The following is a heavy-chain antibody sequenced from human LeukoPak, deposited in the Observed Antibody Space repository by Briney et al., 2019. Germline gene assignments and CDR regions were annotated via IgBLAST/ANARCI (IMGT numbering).Heavy chain of an antibody. CDR1: GFTLSSNY. CDR3: ARAERYDILTGYYRDY. J-gene: IGHJ4*02. V-gene: IGHV3-66*02. Sequence: GGSLRLSCAASGFTLSSNYMSWVRQAPGKGLEGVSVIYSGGSTYYSDSVTGRFNISIDNSKNTLYLQMNSLRAEDTAVYYCARAERYDILTGYYRDYWGQGTLVTVSS. CDR2: IYSGGST. D-gene: IGHD3-9*01.